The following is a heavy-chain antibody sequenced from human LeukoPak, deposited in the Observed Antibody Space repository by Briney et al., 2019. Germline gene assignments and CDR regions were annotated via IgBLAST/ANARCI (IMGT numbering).Heavy chain of an antibody. J-gene: IGHJ4*02. Sequence: ASVKVSCKASGYTFTSYGISWVRQAPGQGLEWMGWISAYNGNTNYAQKLQGRVTMTTDTSTSTAYMELRSLRSDDTAVYYCARLKTPRPLWVLFYWDQETLVTVPS. CDR3: ARLKTPRPLWVLFY. CDR2: ISAYNGNT. V-gene: IGHV1-18*01. CDR1: GYTFTSYG. D-gene: IGHD3-16*01.